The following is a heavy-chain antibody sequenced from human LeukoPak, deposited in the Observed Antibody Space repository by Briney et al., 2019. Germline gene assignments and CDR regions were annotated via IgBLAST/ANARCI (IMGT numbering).Heavy chain of an antibody. CDR1: GYTFTDYG. CDR3: ARGTLNAVRGIIVKSLDY. CDR2: ITTYNDNT. Sequence: ASVKVSCKASGYTFTDYGINWVRQAPGQGLQWMGRITTYNDNTRYAQKLQGRVTMTTDTSTSTAYMELRSLRSDDTAVYYCARGTLNAVRGIIVKSLDYWGQGTLVTVSS. D-gene: IGHD3-10*01. J-gene: IGHJ4*02. V-gene: IGHV1-18*01.